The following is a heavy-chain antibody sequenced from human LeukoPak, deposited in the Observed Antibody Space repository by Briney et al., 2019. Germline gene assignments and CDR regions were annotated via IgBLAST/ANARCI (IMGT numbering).Heavy chain of an antibody. CDR1: GGSISSGGYY. D-gene: IGHD3-22*01. V-gene: IGHV4-31*03. Sequence: SETLSLTCTVSGGSISSGGYYWSWIRQHPGKGLEWIGYIYYSGSTYYNPSLKSRVTISVDTSKNQFSLKLSSVTAADTAVYYCARAVGDSSGPGNWFDPWGQGTLVTVSS. CDR2: IYYSGST. CDR3: ARAVGDSSGPGNWFDP. J-gene: IGHJ5*02.